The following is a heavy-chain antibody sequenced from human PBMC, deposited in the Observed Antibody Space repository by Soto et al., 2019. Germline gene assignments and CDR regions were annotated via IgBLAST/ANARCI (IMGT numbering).Heavy chain of an antibody. CDR2: ISSSSRYT. Sequence: QVQLVESGGDLVKPGGSLRLSCAASGFTFSDYYMNWIRQAPGKGLEWVSYISSSSRYTNSADSVKGRFTISRDNAKNSLFLQMNSLGAEDTAVYYCARAYGRDRYFALWGRGTLVTVSS. D-gene: IGHD4-17*01. CDR1: GFTFSDYY. CDR3: ARAYGRDRYFAL. J-gene: IGHJ2*01. V-gene: IGHV3-11*05.